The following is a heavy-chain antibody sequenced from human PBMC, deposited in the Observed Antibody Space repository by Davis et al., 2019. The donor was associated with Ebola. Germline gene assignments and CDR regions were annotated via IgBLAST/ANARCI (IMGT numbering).Heavy chain of an antibody. CDR1: GFTFSSYS. V-gene: IGHV3-33*08. J-gene: IGHJ6*02. CDR2: IWYDGSNK. D-gene: IGHD6-13*01. CDR3: ARVVQQQLVYYYYGMDV. Sequence: GESLKISCAASGFTFSSYSMNWVRQAPGKGLEWVAVIWYDGSNKYYADSVKGRFTISRDNAKNSLYLQMNSLRAEDTAVYYCARVVQQQLVYYYYGMDVWGQGTTVTVSS.